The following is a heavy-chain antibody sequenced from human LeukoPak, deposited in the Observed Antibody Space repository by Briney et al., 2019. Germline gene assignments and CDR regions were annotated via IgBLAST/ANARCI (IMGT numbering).Heavy chain of an antibody. D-gene: IGHD3-9*01. J-gene: IGHJ6*03. V-gene: IGHV4-39*07. CDR3: ARLGRYFVEPHYYYMDV. CDR1: GGSISSSSYY. Sequence: SETLSLTCTVSGGSISSSSYYWGWIRQPPGKGLEWIGSIYYSGSTYYNPSLQSRITILVDTSKNQFSLKLSSVTAADTAVYYCARLGRYFVEPHYYYMDVWGKGTTVTISS. CDR2: IYYSGST.